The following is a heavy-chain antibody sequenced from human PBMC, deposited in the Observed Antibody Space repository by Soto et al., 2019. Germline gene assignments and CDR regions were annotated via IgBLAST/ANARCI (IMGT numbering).Heavy chain of an antibody. CDR3: PRDRPGPQHYFDY. Sequence: PGGSLRLSCAASGFTFSSDWMHWVRQAPGKGLAWVSRINTDGSDTSYADSVKGRFTISRDNAKNTLYLQMNSLRAEDTAVYYCPRDRPGPQHYFDYWGQGSMVTAS. V-gene: IGHV3-74*01. CDR2: INTDGSDT. J-gene: IGHJ4*02. CDR1: GFTFSSDW. D-gene: IGHD6-6*01.